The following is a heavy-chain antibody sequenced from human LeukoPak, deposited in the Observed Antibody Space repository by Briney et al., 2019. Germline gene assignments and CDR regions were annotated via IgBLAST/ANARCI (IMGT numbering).Heavy chain of an antibody. CDR1: GFTFSSYE. CDR3: ARVATYCSGGSCPFYFDY. Sequence: GGSLRLSCPASGFTFSSYEMNWVRQAPGKGLEWVSYISSSGSIIYYADSVKGRFTISRDNDKHYVYVQMKSLRAEDTAVYYCARVATYCSGGSCPFYFDYWGQGTLVTVSS. J-gene: IGHJ4*02. D-gene: IGHD2-15*01. V-gene: IGHV3-48*03. CDR2: ISSSGSII.